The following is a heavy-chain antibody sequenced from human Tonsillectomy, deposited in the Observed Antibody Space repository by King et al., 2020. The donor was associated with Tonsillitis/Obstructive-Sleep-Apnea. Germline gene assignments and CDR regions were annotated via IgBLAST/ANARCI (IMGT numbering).Heavy chain of an antibody. V-gene: IGHV3-11*05. CDR2: ISSSSTYT. D-gene: IGHD3-10*01. Sequence: VQLVESGGALVKPGGSLRLSCAASEFTFSDYYMNWIRQAPGKGLEWVSYISSSSTYTNYADSVKGRFTITRDNAKNSLYLQMNSLRAEDTAVYYCARGSTSGSGSLLDPWGQGTLATVSS. J-gene: IGHJ5*02. CDR1: EFTFSDYY. CDR3: ARGSTSGSGSLLDP.